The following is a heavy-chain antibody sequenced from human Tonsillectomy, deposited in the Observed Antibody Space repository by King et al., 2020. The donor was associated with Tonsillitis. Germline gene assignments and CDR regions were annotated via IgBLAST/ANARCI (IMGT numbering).Heavy chain of an antibody. D-gene: IGHD2/OR15-2a*01. CDR2: IRSKANNYAT. J-gene: IGHJ4*02. Sequence: VQLVESGGGLVQPGGSLKLSCAASGFGFSGSAMHWVRQASGRGLEWIGRIRSKANNYATEYAASEKGRFTVSRDDSKNTAFLQMNSLKPEDTAVYYCTRHVQYYLDYWGQGTLVTVSS. CDR1: GFGFSGSA. CDR3: TRHVQYYLDY. V-gene: IGHV3-73*02.